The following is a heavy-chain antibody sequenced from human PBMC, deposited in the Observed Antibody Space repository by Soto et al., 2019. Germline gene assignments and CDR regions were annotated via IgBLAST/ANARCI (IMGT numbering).Heavy chain of an antibody. Sequence: GGVLRLSCATSGFTFSSYAMSWVRQAAGKGLEWVSAISGSGGSTYYADSVKGLFTISRDNSKNTLYLQMNSLRAEDTAVYYCASRYYYDSSGYYDDAFDIWGQGTMVTVSS. CDR2: ISGSGGST. V-gene: IGHV3-23*01. J-gene: IGHJ3*02. CDR1: GFTFSSYA. D-gene: IGHD3-22*01. CDR3: ASRYYYDSSGYYDDAFDI.